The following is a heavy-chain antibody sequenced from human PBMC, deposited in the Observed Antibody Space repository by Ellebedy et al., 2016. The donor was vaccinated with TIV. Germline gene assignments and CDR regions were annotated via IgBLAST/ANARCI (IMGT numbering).Heavy chain of an antibody. D-gene: IGHD2-21*02. Sequence: SETLSLTCTVSGGSISGYYWTWIRQPPGKGLEWIGYIYYSVSATYNPSLRSRVTISVDTSNNHFSLKLNSVTAADTAVYDCARIQGVVTAYWYLHLWGRGTLVTVSS. V-gene: IGHV4-59*01. CDR2: IYYSVSA. CDR1: GGSISGYY. CDR3: ARIQGVVTAYWYLHL. J-gene: IGHJ2*01.